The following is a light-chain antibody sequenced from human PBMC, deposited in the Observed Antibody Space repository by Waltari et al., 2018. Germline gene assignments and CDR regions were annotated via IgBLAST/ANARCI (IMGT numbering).Light chain of an antibody. V-gene: IGKV3-20*01. CDR3: QHYVRLPAT. CDR2: GAS. CDR1: KSVSRS. J-gene: IGKJ1*01. Sequence: IVLTQSPGTLSLSPGERATLSCRASKSVSRSLAWYQQKPGQAPKPLIYGASTRATGIPDRFTGSGSGTDFSLTISSLEPEDFAIYFCQHYVRLPATFGQGTKVEIK.